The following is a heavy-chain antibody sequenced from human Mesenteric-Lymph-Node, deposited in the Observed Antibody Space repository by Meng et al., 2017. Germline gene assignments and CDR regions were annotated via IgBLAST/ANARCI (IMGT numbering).Heavy chain of an antibody. CDR3: ARVPIVVVVAGTTEGWFDP. CDR1: GFTFSDYW. J-gene: IGHJ5*02. V-gene: IGHV3-74*01. D-gene: IGHD2-15*01. Sequence: GESLKISCAASGFTFSDYWIHWVRQAPGEGLVWVSRINADGRTTTYADSVKGRFTISRDNSKNTLYLQMNSLRAEDTAVYYCARVPIVVVVAGTTEGWFDPWGQGTLVTVSS. CDR2: INADGRTT.